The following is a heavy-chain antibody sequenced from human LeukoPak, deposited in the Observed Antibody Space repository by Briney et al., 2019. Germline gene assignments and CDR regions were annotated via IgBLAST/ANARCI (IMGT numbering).Heavy chain of an antibody. D-gene: IGHD6-13*01. CDR1: GFTFSSYS. V-gene: IGHV3-21*01. Sequence: GGSLRLSCAASGFTFSSYSMNWVRQAPGKGREWVSSISSSSSYIYYADSVNGRFTISRDNAKNSLYLQMNSLRAEDTAVYYCARDDSTRDAFDIWGQGTMVTVSS. CDR3: ARDDSTRDAFDI. J-gene: IGHJ3*02. CDR2: ISSSSSYI.